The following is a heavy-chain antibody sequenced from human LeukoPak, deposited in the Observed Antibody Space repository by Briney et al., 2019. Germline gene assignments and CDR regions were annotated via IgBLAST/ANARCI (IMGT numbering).Heavy chain of an antibody. CDR2: FDPEDGES. D-gene: IGHD6-19*01. CDR1: GYTLTELS. Sequence: EASVKVSCKVSGYTLTELSMHWVRQVPGKGLEWMGGFDPEDGESVYAQKFHGRVTMTRDTSTSTVYMELSSLRSEDTAVYYCARGPRSAVAGTFDYWGQGTLVTVSS. CDR3: ARGPRSAVAGTFDY. V-gene: IGHV1-24*01. J-gene: IGHJ4*02.